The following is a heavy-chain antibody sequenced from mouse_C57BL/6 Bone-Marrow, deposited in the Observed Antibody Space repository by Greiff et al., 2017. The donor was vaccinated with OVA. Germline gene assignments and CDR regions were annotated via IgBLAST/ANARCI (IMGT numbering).Heavy chain of an antibody. V-gene: IGHV1-76*01. J-gene: IGHJ3*01. Sequence: QVQLKESGAELVRPGASVKLSCKASGYTFTDYYINWVKQRPGQGLEWIARIYPGSGNTYYNEKFKGKATLTAEKSSSTAYMQLSSLTSEDSAVYFCARDGTTVPFAYWGQGTLVTVSA. CDR1: GYTFTDYY. CDR2: IYPGSGNT. D-gene: IGHD1-1*01. CDR3: ARDGTTVPFAY.